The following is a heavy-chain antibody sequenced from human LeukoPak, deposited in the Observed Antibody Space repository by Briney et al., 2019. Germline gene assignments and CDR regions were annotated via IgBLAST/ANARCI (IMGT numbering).Heavy chain of an antibody. Sequence: GGSLRLSCAASGFTFRSHGMHWVRQAPGKGLEWVGVILYDGGDSYYTDSVKGRFTLSRDNSKNTLYLQMNSLRAEDTAVYFCARDRDSSSHYFDYWGQGALVTVSS. V-gene: IGHV3-33*05. CDR2: ILYDGGDS. J-gene: IGHJ4*02. D-gene: IGHD6-6*01. CDR3: ARDRDSSSHYFDY. CDR1: GFTFRSHG.